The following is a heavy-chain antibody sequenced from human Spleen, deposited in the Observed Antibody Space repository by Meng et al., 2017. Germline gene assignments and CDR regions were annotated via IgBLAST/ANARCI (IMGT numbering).Heavy chain of an antibody. V-gene: IGHV1-8*01. J-gene: IGHJ4*02. D-gene: IGHD3-3*01. CDR1: GYTFTSYD. Sequence: QVQLVQSGAEVKKPGASVKVSCKASGYTFTSYDINWVRQATGQGVEWMGWMNPNRGNTGYAQKFQGRVTMTMNTSISTAYMELSSLRSEDTAVYYCARTIFALANSDYWGQGTLVTVSS. CDR2: MNPNRGNT. CDR3: ARTIFALANSDY.